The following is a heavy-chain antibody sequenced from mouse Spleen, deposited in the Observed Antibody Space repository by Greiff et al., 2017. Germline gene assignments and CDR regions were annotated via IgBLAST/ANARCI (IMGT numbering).Heavy chain of an antibody. V-gene: IGHV1-69*01. J-gene: IGHJ4*01. CDR3: ARNGNPYYAMDY. Sequence: VQLQQPGAELVMPGASVKLSCKASGYTFTSYWMHWVKQRPGQGLEWIGEIDPSDSYTNYNQKFKGKATLTVDKSSSTAYMQLSSLTSEDSAVYYCARNGNPYYAMDYWGQGTSVTVSS. CDR1: GYTFTSYW. CDR2: IDPSDSYT. D-gene: IGHD2-1*01.